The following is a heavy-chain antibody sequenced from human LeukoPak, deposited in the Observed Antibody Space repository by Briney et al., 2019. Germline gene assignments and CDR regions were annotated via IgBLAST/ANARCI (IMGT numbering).Heavy chain of an antibody. D-gene: IGHD6-13*01. V-gene: IGHV4-59*01. CDR3: ARGRSSSWFDY. Sequence: SETLSLTCTVSGGSIGSNYWSWVRHPPGNGREWIGYIYYSGRTNYNPSLKSRVTISVETSKNPFSLKLSSVTAADTAVYYCARGRSSSWFDYWGQGTLVTVSS. CDR1: GGSIGSNY. CDR2: IYYSGRT. J-gene: IGHJ4*02.